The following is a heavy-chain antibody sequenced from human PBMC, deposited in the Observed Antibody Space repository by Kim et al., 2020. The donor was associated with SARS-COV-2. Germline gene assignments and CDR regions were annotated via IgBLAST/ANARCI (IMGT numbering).Heavy chain of an antibody. CDR2: INHSGST. V-gene: IGHV4-34*01. D-gene: IGHD3-9*01. Sequence: SETLSLTCAVYGGSFSGYYWSWIRQPPGKGLEWIGEINHSGSTNYNPSLKSRVTISVDTSKNQFSLKLSSVTAADTAVYYCARGGPYDILTGYYLYYFDYWGQGTLVTVSS. J-gene: IGHJ4*02. CDR1: GGSFSGYY. CDR3: ARGGPYDILTGYYLYYFDY.